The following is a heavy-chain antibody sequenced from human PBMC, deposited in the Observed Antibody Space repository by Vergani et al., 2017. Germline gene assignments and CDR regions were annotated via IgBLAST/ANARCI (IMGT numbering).Heavy chain of an antibody. V-gene: IGHV3-23*01. CDR3: ARSLRYSGSFLAFDI. J-gene: IGHJ3*02. Sequence: EVQLLESGGGLVQPGGSLRLSCAASGFTFSSYATSWVRQAPGKGLEWVSGISGSGGSTYYADSVKGRFTISRDNSKNTLYLQMNSLRAEDTAVYYCARSLRYSGSFLAFDIWGQGTMVTVSS. CDR1: GFTFSSYA. D-gene: IGHD6-13*01. CDR2: ISGSGGST.